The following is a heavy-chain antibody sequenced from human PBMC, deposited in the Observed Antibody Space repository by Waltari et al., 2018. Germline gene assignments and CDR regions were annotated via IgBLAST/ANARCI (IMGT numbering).Heavy chain of an antibody. CDR2: IWYDGINK. Sequence: QVQLVGSGGGVVQPGRSLRHSCAASGFTFSSSGMHWVRQAPGKGLEWVAVIWYDGINKYYADSVKGRFTISRDNSKNTLYLQMNSLRAEDTAVYYCARSVGVPAFHYGMDVWGQGTTVTVSS. J-gene: IGHJ6*02. D-gene: IGHD1-26*01. V-gene: IGHV3-33*01. CDR3: ARSVGVPAFHYGMDV. CDR1: GFTFSSSG.